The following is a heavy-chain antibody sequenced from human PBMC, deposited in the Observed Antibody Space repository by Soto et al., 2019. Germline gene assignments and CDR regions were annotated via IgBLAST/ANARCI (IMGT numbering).Heavy chain of an antibody. CDR2: IYSGGST. Sequence: GGSLRLSCAASGFTVSSNYMSWVRQAPGKGLEWVSVIYSGGSTYYADSVKGRFTISRDNSKNTLYLQMNSLRAEDTAVYYCARDGAFPSREDEYYYYYMDVWGKGTTVTVSS. CDR1: GFTVSSNY. V-gene: IGHV3-66*01. D-gene: IGHD1-26*01. J-gene: IGHJ6*03. CDR3: ARDGAFPSREDEYYYYYMDV.